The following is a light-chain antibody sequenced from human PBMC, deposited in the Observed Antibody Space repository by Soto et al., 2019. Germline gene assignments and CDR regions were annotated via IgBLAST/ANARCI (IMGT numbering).Light chain of an antibody. J-gene: IGKJ4*01. CDR3: QQRSNWPPLT. V-gene: IGKV3-11*01. CDR2: DAS. CDR1: QSVSSY. Sequence: EIVLTQSPATLSLSPGERATLSCRASQSVSSYLAWYQQKPGQAPRLLIYDASNRATGIPARFSGSGSGTDFPLTISSLEPEDFAVYYCQQRSNWPPLTFGGGPKVEIK.